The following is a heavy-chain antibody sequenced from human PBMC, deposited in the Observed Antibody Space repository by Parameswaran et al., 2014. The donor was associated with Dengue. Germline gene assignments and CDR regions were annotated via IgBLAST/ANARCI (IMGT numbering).Heavy chain of an antibody. V-gene: IGHV7-4-1*02. D-gene: IGHD1-14*01. CDR2: INTNTGNP. J-gene: IGHJ3*02. Sequence: WVRQAPGQGLEWMGWINTNTGNPTYAQGFTERFVFSLDTSVSTAYLQISSLKAEDTAVYYCAEGRGVRYWDPPFDIWGQGTMVTVSS. CDR3: AEGRGVRYWDPPFDI.